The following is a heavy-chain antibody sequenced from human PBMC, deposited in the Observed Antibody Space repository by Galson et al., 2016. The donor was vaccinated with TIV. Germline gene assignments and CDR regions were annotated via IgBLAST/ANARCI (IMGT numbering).Heavy chain of an antibody. CDR2: ISHSGTT. V-gene: IGHV4-4*09. CDR3: ARGLGHLDV. D-gene: IGHD3-16*01. Sequence: SETLSLTCTVSGGSISSSYWSWIRQPPGKGLELIGYISHSGTTNYKYSLKSRATISVDTSKNQMSLRLTSVTAAADTAIYYCARGLGHLDVWGQGTTVTVSS. J-gene: IGHJ6*02. CDR1: GGSISSSY.